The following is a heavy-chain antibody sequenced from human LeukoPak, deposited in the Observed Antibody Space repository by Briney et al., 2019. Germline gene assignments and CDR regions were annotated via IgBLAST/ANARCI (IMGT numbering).Heavy chain of an antibody. V-gene: IGHV3-30-3*01. CDR2: ISYDGSNK. CDR3: ARDHLQYSSSWGDFDY. Sequence: GGSLRLSCAASGFTFSSYAMHWVRQAPGKGLEWVAVISYDGSNKYYADSVKGRFTISRDNSKNTLYLQMNSLRAEDTAVYYCARDHLQYSSSWGDFDYWGQGTLVTVSS. J-gene: IGHJ4*02. CDR1: GFTFSSYA. D-gene: IGHD6-6*01.